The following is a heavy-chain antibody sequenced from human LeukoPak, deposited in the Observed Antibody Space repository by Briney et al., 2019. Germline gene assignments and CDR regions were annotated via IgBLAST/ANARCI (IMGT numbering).Heavy chain of an antibody. CDR2: IYTSGST. J-gene: IGHJ6*03. D-gene: IGHD3-22*01. V-gene: IGHV4-61*02. CDR3: ARLYDSSGPYDYYYMDV. CDR1: GGSISSGSYY. Sequence: SETLSLTCTFSGGSISSGSYYWSWIRQPAGKGLEWIGRIYTSGSTNYNPSLKSRVTISVDTSKNQFSLKLSSVTAADTAVYYCARLYDSSGPYDYYYMDVWGKGTTVTVSS.